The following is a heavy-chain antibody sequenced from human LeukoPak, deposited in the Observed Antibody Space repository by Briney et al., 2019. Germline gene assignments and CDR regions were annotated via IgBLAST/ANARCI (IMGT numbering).Heavy chain of an antibody. CDR2: ISAYNGKI. J-gene: IGHJ3*02. D-gene: IGHD5-12*01. V-gene: IGHV1-18*01. Sequence: ASVKVSCKASGYTFTTYGISWVRQAPGQGLEWMGWISAYNGKINYAHKFQGRVTMTTDTSTSTAYMELRSLGSDDTAVYYCARDSPMPGYSSSKDAFDIWGQGTRVTVSS. CDR3: ARDSPMPGYSSSKDAFDI. CDR1: GYTFTTYG.